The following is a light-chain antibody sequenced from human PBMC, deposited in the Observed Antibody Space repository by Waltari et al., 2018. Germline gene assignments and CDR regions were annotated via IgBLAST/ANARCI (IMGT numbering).Light chain of an antibody. CDR3: QKYNSAPLT. CDR1: QDINNY. V-gene: IGKV1-27*01. Sequence: DIQMTQSPSSLSASVGDRVTITCRASQDINNYLVWYQQKPGKVPKVLIYGSSTLQSGVSSRFSGSGSGTDFTLTITSLQPEDVATYYCQKYNSAPLTFGPGTKVDIK. CDR2: GSS. J-gene: IGKJ3*01.